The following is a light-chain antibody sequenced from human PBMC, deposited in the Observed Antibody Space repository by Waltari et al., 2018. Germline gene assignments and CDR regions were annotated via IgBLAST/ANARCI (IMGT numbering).Light chain of an antibody. CDR2: NTS. CDR3: QHNVRLPVT. V-gene: IGKV3-20*01. J-gene: IGKJ1*01. CDR1: QSVGRS. Sequence: EIVLTHSPGTLSLSQGEKATLSCRASQSVGRSLVWYQQKPGQAPRLVIYNTSTRATGIPDRFSGSGSGTDFSLTISRLEPEDFAVYYCQHNVRLPVTFGQGTKVEIK.